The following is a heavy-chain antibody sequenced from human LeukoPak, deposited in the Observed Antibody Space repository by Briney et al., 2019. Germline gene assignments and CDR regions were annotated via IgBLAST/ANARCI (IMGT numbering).Heavy chain of an antibody. CDR1: GGSISSYY. V-gene: IGHV4-59*01. Sequence: SETLSLTCTVSGGSISSYYWSWIRQPPGKGLEWIGYIYYSGSTNYNPSLKSRVTISVDTSKNQFSLKLSSVTAADTAVYYCARERDYYGSGDTGADYWGQGTLVTVSS. CDR3: ARERDYYGSGDTGADY. J-gene: IGHJ4*02. D-gene: IGHD3-10*01. CDR2: IYYSGST.